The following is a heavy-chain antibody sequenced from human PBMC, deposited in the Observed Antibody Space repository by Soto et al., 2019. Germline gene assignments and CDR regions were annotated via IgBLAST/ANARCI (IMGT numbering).Heavy chain of an antibody. CDR2: IFYSGST. CDR3: ARSLTRAYWYFDL. J-gene: IGHJ2*01. V-gene: IGHV4-39*01. D-gene: IGHD7-27*01. CDR1: GGSISSSSYY. Sequence: QLQLQESGPGLLKPSETLSLTCTVSGGSISSSSYYWGWIRQSPGKGLEWIGSIFYSGSTYYNPSLKTRVTIYVDTPKNQFSLKLNSATAAQTAVYYCARSLTRAYWYFDLWGSGTLFTVSS.